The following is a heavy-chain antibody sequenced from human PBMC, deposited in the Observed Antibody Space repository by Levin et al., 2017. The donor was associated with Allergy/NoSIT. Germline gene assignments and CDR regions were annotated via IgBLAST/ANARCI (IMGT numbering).Heavy chain of an antibody. J-gene: IGHJ4*02. CDR3: DRGCPPNYDYNWGSYRDGYFDY. D-gene: IGHD3-16*02. CDR2: IRNKAHGGTT. V-gene: IGHV3-49*04. CDR1: GFTFGDYA. Sequence: GGSLRLSCTGSGFTFGDYAMSWVRQAPGKGLEWVGFIRNKAHGGTTEYAASVKGRLTISRDDSKSIAYLQMNSLKTEDTAVYFCDRGCPPNYDYNWGSYRDGYFDYWGQGTLVTVSS.